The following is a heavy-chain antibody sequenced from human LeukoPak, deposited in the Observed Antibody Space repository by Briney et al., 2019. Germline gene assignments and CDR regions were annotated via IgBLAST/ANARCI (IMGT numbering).Heavy chain of an antibody. CDR2: IYPGDSDP. D-gene: IGHD4-17*01. CDR1: GYRFTNCW. V-gene: IGHV5-51*01. CDR3: ARTTVSYWYFDL. Sequence: GESLKISCQGSGYRFTNCWIGWVRQLPGKGLEWMGIIYPGDSDPRYSPSFQGQVTISADKSISTAYLQWSSLKASDTAMYYCARTTVSYWYFDLWGRGTLVTVSS. J-gene: IGHJ2*01.